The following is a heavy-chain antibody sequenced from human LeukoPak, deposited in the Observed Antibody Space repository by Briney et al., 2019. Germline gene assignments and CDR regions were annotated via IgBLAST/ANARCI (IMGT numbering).Heavy chain of an antibody. J-gene: IGHJ4*02. Sequence: ASVKVSCKASGYTFTSYDINWVRQATGQGLEWMGWMNPNSGNTGYAQKFQGRVTITRNTSISTAYMELSSLRSEDTAVYYCAYYVWGSYRPFDYWGQGTLVTVSS. CDR3: AYYVWGSYRPFDY. D-gene: IGHD3-16*02. CDR2: MNPNSGNT. CDR1: GYTFTSYD. V-gene: IGHV1-8*01.